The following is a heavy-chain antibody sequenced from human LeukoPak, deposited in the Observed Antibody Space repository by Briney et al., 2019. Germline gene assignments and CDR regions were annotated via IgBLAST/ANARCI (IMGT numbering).Heavy chain of an antibody. CDR3: ARDIKCSGGSCALNWFDP. Sequence: SETLSLTCTVSGGSISSHGYYWGWTRQPPGKGLEWIGTIYYSGSTYYNPSLKSRVTISVDTSKNQFSLKLSSVTAADTAVYYCARDIKCSGGSCALNWFDPWGQGTLVTVSS. CDR1: GGSISSHGYY. J-gene: IGHJ5*02. V-gene: IGHV4-39*07. D-gene: IGHD2-15*01. CDR2: IYYSGST.